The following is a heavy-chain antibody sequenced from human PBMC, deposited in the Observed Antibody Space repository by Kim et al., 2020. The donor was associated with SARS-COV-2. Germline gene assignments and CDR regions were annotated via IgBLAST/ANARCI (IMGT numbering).Heavy chain of an antibody. Sequence: GGSLRLSCAASGFTFSSYAMSWVRQAPGKGLEWVSAISGSGGSTYYADSVKGRFTISRDNSKNTLYLQMNSLRAEDTAVYYCAKGPPVGIVVVPAAMFAYWGQGTLVTVSS. CDR1: GFTFSSYA. J-gene: IGHJ4*02. V-gene: IGHV3-23*01. D-gene: IGHD2-2*03. CDR3: AKGPPVGIVVVPAAMFAY. CDR2: ISGSGGST.